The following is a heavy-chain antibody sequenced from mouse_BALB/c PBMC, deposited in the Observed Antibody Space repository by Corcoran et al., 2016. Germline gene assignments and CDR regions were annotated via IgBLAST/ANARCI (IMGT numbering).Heavy chain of an antibody. D-gene: IGHD2-1*01. CDR2: IYWDDDK. V-gene: IGHV8-12*01. CDR1: GFSLSTSGMG. J-gene: IGHJ4*01. Sequence: QVTLKESGPGILQPSQTLSLTCSFSGFSLSTSGMGVSWIRQPSGKGLEWLAHIYWDDDKRYNPSLKSRLTISKDTSSNQVFLKITSVDTADTATYYCARVGNSYYAMDYWGQGTSVTVSS. CDR3: ARVGNSYYAMDY.